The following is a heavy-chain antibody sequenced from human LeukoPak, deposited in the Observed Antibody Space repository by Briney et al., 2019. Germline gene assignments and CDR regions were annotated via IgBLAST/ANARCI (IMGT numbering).Heavy chain of an antibody. J-gene: IGHJ4*02. CDR2: ISHTGTT. CDR1: GGSFSGHY. CDR3: ARRTCGGDCYSIDY. D-gene: IGHD2-21*02. V-gene: IGHV4-34*01. Sequence: PSETLSLTCGVSGGSFSGHYWSWIRQPPGKGLEWIGEISHTGTTHSNPSLKSRVTISVDTSKNQFSLRLYSVTAADTAVYYCARRTCGGDCYSIDYWGQGTLVTVSS.